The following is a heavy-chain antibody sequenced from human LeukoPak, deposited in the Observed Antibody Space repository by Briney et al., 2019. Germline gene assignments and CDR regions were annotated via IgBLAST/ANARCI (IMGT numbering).Heavy chain of an antibody. CDR2: ISAYNGNT. D-gene: IGHD2-2*01. Sequence: ASVKVSCKASGGTFSSYAISWVRQAPGQGLEWMGWISAYNGNTNYAQKLQGRVTMTTDTSTSTAYMELKSLRSDDTAVYYCARAVVPAAISYYWGQGTLVTVSS. J-gene: IGHJ4*02. V-gene: IGHV1-18*01. CDR3: ARAVVPAAISYY. CDR1: GGTFSSYA.